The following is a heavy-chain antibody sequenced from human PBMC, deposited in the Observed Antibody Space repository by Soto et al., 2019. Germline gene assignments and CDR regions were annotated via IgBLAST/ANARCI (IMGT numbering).Heavy chain of an antibody. J-gene: IGHJ4*02. D-gene: IGHD5-12*01. CDR1: GYTFTGYA. Sequence: ASVKVSCKASGYTFTGYAMHWVRQAPGQRLEWMGWINAGNGNTKYSQKFQGRFTITRDTSASTAYMELSSLRSEDTAVYYCARVSGYYPLDYWGQGTLVTVSS. V-gene: IGHV1-3*01. CDR3: ARVSGYYPLDY. CDR2: INAGNGNT.